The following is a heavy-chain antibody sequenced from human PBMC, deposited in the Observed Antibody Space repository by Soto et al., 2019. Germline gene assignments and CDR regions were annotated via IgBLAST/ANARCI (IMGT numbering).Heavy chain of an antibody. D-gene: IGHD6-19*01. Sequence: ASVKVSCKASQYTFTNFYLHWVRQAPGQRPEWMGWINNGGGTIYAQKFQGRLTMTRDTSITTAYVELSRLTSDDTAFYYCATSSDWSPLLDHWGQGTLVTVSS. CDR1: QYTFTNFY. CDR3: ATSSDWSPLLDH. V-gene: IGHV1-2*02. J-gene: IGHJ4*02. CDR2: INNGGGT.